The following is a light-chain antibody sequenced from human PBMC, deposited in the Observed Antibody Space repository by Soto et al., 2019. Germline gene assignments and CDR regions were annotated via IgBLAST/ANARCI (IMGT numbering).Light chain of an antibody. CDR3: KSYACCNTYV. CDR1: KNDIGVYDF. J-gene: IGLJ1*01. Sequence: QSVLTQPPSASGSPGQSVTISCTGTKNDIGVYDFVSWYQHHPGKAPRLIIYEVVQRPSGVPDRFSGSKSGNTASLTVSGLQAADEADYFCKSYACCNTYVFGSGTKLTVL. CDR2: EVV. V-gene: IGLV2-8*01.